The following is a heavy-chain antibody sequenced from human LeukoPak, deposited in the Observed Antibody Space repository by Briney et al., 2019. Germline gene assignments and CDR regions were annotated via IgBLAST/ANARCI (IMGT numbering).Heavy chain of an antibody. CDR1: GFTFSSYA. D-gene: IGHD4-11*01. V-gene: IGHV3-30-3*02. CDR2: ISYDGSNK. CDR3: AKCLHDYSNYYYYGMHV. Sequence: TGGSLRLSCAASGFTFSSYAMHWVRQAPGKGLEWVAVISYDGSNKYYADSVKGRFTISRDNSKNTLYLQMNSLRAEDTAVYYCAKCLHDYSNYYYYGMHVWGQGTTVTVSS. J-gene: IGHJ6*02.